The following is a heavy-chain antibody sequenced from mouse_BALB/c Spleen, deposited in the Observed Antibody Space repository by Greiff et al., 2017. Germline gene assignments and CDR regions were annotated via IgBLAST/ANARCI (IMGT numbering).Heavy chain of an antibody. V-gene: IGHV5-6-4*01. CDR1: GFTFSSYT. D-gene: IGHD2-1*01. CDR2: ISSGGSYT. J-gene: IGHJ4*01. CDR3: TREGFGNYDAMDY. Sequence: EVQLQESGGGLVKPGGSLKLSCAASGFTFSSYTMSWVRQTPEKRLEWVATISSGGSYTYYPDSVKGRFTISRDNAKNTLYLQMSSLKSEDTAMYYCTREGFGNYDAMDYWGQGTSGTVAS.